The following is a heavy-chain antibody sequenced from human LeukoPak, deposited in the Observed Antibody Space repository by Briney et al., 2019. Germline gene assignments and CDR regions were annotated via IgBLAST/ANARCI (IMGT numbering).Heavy chain of an antibody. J-gene: IGHJ4*02. V-gene: IGHV1-2*02. CDR1: GYTFTGYY. Sequence: ASVKVSCKASGYTFTGYYMHWVRQAPRQGLEWMGWINPNSGGTNYAQKFQGRVTMTRDTSISTAYMELSRLRSDDTAVYYCARGPFYDSSGYYDYWGQGTLVTVSS. CDR2: INPNSGGT. D-gene: IGHD3-22*01. CDR3: ARGPFYDSSGYYDY.